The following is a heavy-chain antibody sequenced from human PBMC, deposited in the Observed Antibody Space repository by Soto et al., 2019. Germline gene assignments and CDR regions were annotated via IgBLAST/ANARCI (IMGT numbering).Heavy chain of an antibody. CDR2: ISAYNGNT. CDR1: GYTFTSYG. V-gene: IGHV1-18*01. D-gene: IGHD6-19*01. CDR3: ARDSPKFIAVADRDY. Sequence: QVQLVQSGAEVKKPGASVKVSCKASGYTFTSYGISWVRQAPGQGLEWMGWISAYNGNTNYAQKLQGRVTMTTDASTSTAYMELRSLRSDDTAVYYCARDSPKFIAVADRDYWGQGTLVTVSS. J-gene: IGHJ4*02.